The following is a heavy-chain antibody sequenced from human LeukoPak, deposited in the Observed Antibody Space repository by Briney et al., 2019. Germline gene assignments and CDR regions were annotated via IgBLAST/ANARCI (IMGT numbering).Heavy chain of an antibody. CDR1: GGTFSSYA. D-gene: IGHD3-16*02. V-gene: IGHV1-69*01. CDR2: IIPIFGTA. J-gene: IGHJ4*02. Sequence: ASVTVSCTASGGTFSSYAISWVRQAPGQGLEWMGGIIPIFGTANYAQKFQGRVTITADESTSTAYMELSSLRSEDTAVYYCAREHSLLFDYWGQGTLVTVSS. CDR3: AREHSLLFDY.